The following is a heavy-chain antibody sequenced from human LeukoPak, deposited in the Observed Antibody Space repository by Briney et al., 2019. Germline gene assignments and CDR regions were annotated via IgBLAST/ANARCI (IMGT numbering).Heavy chain of an antibody. J-gene: IGHJ6*03. CDR3: TRGSIAYYYMDV. Sequence: PSETLSLTCTVSGYSISSGYYWAWIRQPPGKGLEWIGSIFHTGSTYHNPSLKSRVTISVDTSKNQFSLKLNSVTAADTAVYYCTRGSIAYYYMDVWGKGTTVTISS. V-gene: IGHV4-38-2*02. D-gene: IGHD3-22*01. CDR2: IFHTGST. CDR1: GYSISSGYY.